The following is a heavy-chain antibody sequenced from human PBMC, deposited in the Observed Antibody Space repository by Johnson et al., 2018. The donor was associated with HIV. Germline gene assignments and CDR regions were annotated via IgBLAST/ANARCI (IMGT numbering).Heavy chain of an antibody. CDR2: ISYDGSNK. D-gene: IGHD6-13*01. CDR3: ARVKQQVVRVGSDAFDI. CDR1: GFTFSSYA. V-gene: IGHV3-30*04. Sequence: QVQLVESGGGLVNPGGSLRLSCAASGFTFSSYAMHWVRQAPGKGLEWVAVISYDGSNKYYADSVKGRFTISRDNSKNTLYLQMNSLRAEDTAVYYCARVKQQVVRVGSDAFDIWGQGTMVTVSS. J-gene: IGHJ3*02.